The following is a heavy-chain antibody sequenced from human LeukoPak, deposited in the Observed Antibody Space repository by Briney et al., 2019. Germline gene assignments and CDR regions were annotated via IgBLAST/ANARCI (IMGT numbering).Heavy chain of an antibody. J-gene: IGHJ4*02. D-gene: IGHD3-10*01. CDR1: GFTFTTYG. CDR3: ARDWGGGSYLRLDN. Sequence: GGSLRLSCVASGFTFTTYGMHWVRQAPGKGLDWVALIWYDGSKKYHTDSVKGRFTISRDNSKNTVYLQMNSLRAEDTAVYYCARDWGGGSYLRLDNWGQGTLVTVSS. V-gene: IGHV3-33*01. CDR2: IWYDGSKK.